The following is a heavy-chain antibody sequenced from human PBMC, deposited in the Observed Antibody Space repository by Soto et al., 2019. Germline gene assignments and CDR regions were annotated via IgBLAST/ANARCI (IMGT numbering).Heavy chain of an antibody. CDR1: GYTFTGYY. Sequence: QVQLVQSGAEVKKPGASVKVSCKASGYTFTGYYMHWVRQAPGQGLEWMGWISPNSGGTNYAQKFQGRVTITADKSTSTAYMELSSLRSEDTAVYYCARDRDYFDYWGQGTLVTVSS. J-gene: IGHJ4*02. CDR2: ISPNSGGT. CDR3: ARDRDYFDY. V-gene: IGHV1-2*02.